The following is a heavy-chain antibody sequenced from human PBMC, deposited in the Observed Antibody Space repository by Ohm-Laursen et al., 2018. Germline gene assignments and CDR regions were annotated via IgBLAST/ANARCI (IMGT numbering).Heavy chain of an antibody. CDR3: ARVFLGYCSSTSCYLHYYYYGMDV. J-gene: IGHJ6*02. CDR1: GYTFISYG. V-gene: IGHV1-18*01. D-gene: IGHD2-2*01. CDR2: INTYNGNT. Sequence: SVKVSCKASGYTFISYGISWVRQAPGQGLEWMGWINTYNGNTNYAQKLQGRVTMTTDTSTSTAYMELRSLRSDDTAVYYCARVFLGYCSSTSCYLHYYYYGMDVWGQGTTVTVSS.